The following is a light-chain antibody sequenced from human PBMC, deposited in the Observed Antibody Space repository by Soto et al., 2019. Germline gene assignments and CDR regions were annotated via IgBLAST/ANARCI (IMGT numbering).Light chain of an antibody. V-gene: IGKV1-27*01. J-gene: IGKJ4*01. Sequence: IPMTPSPSSLSASLGYRVTNTVGPSQGIDNHLAWYQQKPGKAPKLLIYAASTLQSGVPSRFTGSGSGTDFTLTISSLQPEDAATYYCQKCKVAPFTFGGGTKVDIK. CDR1: QGIDNH. CDR2: AAS. CDR3: QKCKVAPFT.